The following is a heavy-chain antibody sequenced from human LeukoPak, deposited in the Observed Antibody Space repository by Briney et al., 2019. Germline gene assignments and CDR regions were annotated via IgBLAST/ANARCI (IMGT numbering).Heavy chain of an antibody. Sequence: GGSLRLSCAASGFTFSSYSMNWVRQAPGKGLEWVSSISSSSSYIYYADSVKGRFTISRDNAKNSLYLQMNSLKTEDTAVYYCTRAPYYYDSSGYYFNFDYWGQGTLVTVSS. CDR2: ISSSSSYI. CDR3: TRAPYYYDSSGYYFNFDY. D-gene: IGHD3-22*01. J-gene: IGHJ4*02. CDR1: GFTFSSYS. V-gene: IGHV3-21*03.